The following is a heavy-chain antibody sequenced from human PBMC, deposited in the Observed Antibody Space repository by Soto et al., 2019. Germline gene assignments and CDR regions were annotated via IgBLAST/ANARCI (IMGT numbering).Heavy chain of an antibody. V-gene: IGHV4-30-4*01. CDR3: ARIGTLFGIVTNNWFDP. CDR1: GASISTDGYY. J-gene: IGHJ5*02. Sequence: QVHLQESGPGLVKPSQTLSLTCTVSGASISTDGYYWSWIRQPPGKGLEWIGYMSYSGTYYNPSLKSRLTTSLDRSENQIFLKLSSVTAADTAIYYCARIGTLFGIVTNNWFDPWGQGTLVTVSS. CDR2: MSYSGT. D-gene: IGHD3-3*01.